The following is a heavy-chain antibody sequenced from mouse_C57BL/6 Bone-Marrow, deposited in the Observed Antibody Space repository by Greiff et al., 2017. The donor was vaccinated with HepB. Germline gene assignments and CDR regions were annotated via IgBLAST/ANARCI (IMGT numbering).Heavy chain of an antibody. V-gene: IGHV1-64*01. Sequence: VQLQQPGAELVKPGASVKLSCKASGYTFTSYWMHWVKQRPGQGLEWIGMIHPNSGSTNYNEKFKSKATLTVDKSSSTPYMQLSSLTSEDSAGYYCARSDYYGGHWYFDVWGTGTTVTVSS. CDR2: IHPNSGST. CDR1: GYTFTSYW. D-gene: IGHD1-1*01. J-gene: IGHJ1*03. CDR3: ARSDYYGGHWYFDV.